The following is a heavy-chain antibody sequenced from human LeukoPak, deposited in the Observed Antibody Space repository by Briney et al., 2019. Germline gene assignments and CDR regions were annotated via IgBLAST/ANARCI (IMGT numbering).Heavy chain of an antibody. CDR3: AREAHDYGDYVLPPFDY. D-gene: IGHD4-17*01. CDR1: GGTFSSYA. CDR2: IIPILGIA. V-gene: IGHV1-69*04. J-gene: IGHJ4*02. Sequence: SVKVSCKASGGTFSSYAISWVRQAPGQGLEWMGRIIPILGIANYAQKFQGRVTITADKSTSTAYMELSSLRSEDTAVYYCAREAHDYGDYVLPPFDYWGQGTLVTVSS.